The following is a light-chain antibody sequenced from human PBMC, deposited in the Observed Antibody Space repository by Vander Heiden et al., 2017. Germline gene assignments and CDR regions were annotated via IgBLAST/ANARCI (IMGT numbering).Light chain of an antibody. CDR1: QSIDSW. V-gene: IGKV1-5*03. J-gene: IGKJ1*01. CDR3: QQYITSWT. Sequence: IQMTKSPSTLSAFIGDRVTIPCRASQSIDSWLAWYQQKPRKAPKVLIDKASTLETGVPSRFNGSGSGTEFTLASSGLQPDDVATYYCQQYITSWTFGQGTKVEI. CDR2: KAS.